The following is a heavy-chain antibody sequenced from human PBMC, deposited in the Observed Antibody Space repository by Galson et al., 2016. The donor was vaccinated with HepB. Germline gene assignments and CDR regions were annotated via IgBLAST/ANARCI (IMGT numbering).Heavy chain of an antibody. CDR3: ARGLRGSGRLDY. J-gene: IGHJ4*02. D-gene: IGHD3-10*01. CDR1: GDSVSSTSAT. CDR2: TYYRSKWYN. V-gene: IGHV6-1*01. Sequence: CAISGDSVSSTSATWNWIRQSPSRGLEWLGRTYYRSKWYNDYAVAVRSRINIKPDTSKNQFSLNLNSVTAADTAVYYCARGLRGSGRLDYWGQGTLVTVSS.